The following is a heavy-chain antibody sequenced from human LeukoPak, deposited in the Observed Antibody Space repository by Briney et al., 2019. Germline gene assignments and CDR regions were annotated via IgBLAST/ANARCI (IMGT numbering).Heavy chain of an antibody. CDR3: AKESPHFDY. CDR2: ISGSGVTT. J-gene: IGHJ4*02. CDR1: GFTFSNYA. V-gene: IGHV3-23*01. Sequence: PGGSLRLSCAASGFTFSNYAMRWVRQAPGKGLEWVSPISGSGVTTYYVDSVKGRFTISRDNSKNTLYLQMNSLRAEDTAIFYCAKESPHFDYWGQGTLVTVSS.